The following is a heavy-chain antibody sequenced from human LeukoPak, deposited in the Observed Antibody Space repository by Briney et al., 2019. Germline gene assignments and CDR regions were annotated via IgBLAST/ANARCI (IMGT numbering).Heavy chain of an antibody. CDR1: GFTFSSYE. D-gene: IGHD1-26*01. J-gene: IGHJ4*02. CDR3: AIIVGATTFDY. Sequence: GGSLRLSCAASGFTFSSYEMNWVRQAPGKGLEWVSYISSSGSTIYYADSVKGRFTISRDNAKNSLYLQMNSLRAEDTAVYYCAIIVGATTFDYWGQGTLVTVSS. CDR2: ISSSGSTI. V-gene: IGHV3-48*03.